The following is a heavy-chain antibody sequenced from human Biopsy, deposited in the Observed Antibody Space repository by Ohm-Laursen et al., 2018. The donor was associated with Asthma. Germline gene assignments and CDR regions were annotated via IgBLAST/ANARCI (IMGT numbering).Heavy chain of an antibody. J-gene: IGHJ4*02. CDR3: ARGVDRVTGLLDHFGS. Sequence: SDTLSLTCTVAGGSINNFYWSWIRKPQGKGLESIGHVDYSGSTNYNPSLKSRVTISIDASKNQFSLKLTSGTAADTAVYYCARGVDRVTGLLDHFGSWGQGTLVTVSS. V-gene: IGHV4-59*07. CDR2: VDYSGST. CDR1: GGSINNFY. D-gene: IGHD2-21*02.